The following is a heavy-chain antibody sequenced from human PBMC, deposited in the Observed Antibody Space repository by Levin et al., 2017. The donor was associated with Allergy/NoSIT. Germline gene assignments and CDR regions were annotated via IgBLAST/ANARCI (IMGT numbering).Heavy chain of an antibody. J-gene: IGHJ5*02. CDR3: ARELSHLIGNICSGSDP. V-gene: IGHV3-48*02. CDR2: ISNSGTVI. CDR1: GFTFHSYA. Sequence: PGGSLRLSCVGSGFTFHSYAMTWVRRAPGKGLEWLSYISNSGTVIDYADSVKGRFTVSRDNARNTVFLQMNSLRDDDTAIYYCARELSHLIGNICSGSDPWGQGTQVTVSS. D-gene: IGHD1/OR15-1a*01.